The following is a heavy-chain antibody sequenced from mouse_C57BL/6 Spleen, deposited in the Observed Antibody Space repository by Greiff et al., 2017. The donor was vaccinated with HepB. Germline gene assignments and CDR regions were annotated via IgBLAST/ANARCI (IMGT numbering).Heavy chain of an antibody. V-gene: IGHV2-9-1*01. J-gene: IGHJ4*01. D-gene: IGHD1-1*01. CDR1: GFSLTSYA. CDR2: IWTGGGT. Sequence: VKLMESGPGLVAPSQSLSITCTVSGFSLTSYAISWVRQPPGKGLEWLGVIWTGGGTNYNSALKSRLSISKDNSKSQVFLKMNSLQTDDTARYYCASYYGSTLYAMDYWGQGTSVTVSS. CDR3: ASYYGSTLYAMDY.